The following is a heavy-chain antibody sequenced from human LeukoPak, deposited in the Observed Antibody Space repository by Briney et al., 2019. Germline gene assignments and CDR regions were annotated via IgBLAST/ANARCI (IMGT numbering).Heavy chain of an antibody. D-gene: IGHD6-13*01. CDR3: AKGSSSSRPYYFDS. CDR2: VIGSYT. V-gene: IGHV3-23*01. Sequence: GGSLRLSCAASGFTFSSYVMSWVRQAPGEGLEWVSAVIGSYTYYADTVKGRFTISRDNSKNTLFLEMNSLRAGDTAVYYCAKGSSSSRPYYFDSWGLGTLVIVSS. J-gene: IGHJ4*02. CDR1: GFTFSSYV.